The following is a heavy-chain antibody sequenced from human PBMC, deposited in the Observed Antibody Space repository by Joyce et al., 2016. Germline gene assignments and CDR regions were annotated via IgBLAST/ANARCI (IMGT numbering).Heavy chain of an antibody. J-gene: IGHJ4*02. D-gene: IGHD4-17*01. CDR1: GYSFTCYW. V-gene: IGHV5-51*01. CDR2: IYPGGSDT. Sequence: EVQLVQSGAEVKKPGESRRISCKGSGYSFTCYWIGGVCQMPGKGREWMGLIYPGGSDTRYSPSFQGQVTIAADKSISTAYLQWSSLKASDTTMYYCARHSYGDEVFSFDYWGQGTLVTVSS. CDR3: ARHSYGDEVFSFDY.